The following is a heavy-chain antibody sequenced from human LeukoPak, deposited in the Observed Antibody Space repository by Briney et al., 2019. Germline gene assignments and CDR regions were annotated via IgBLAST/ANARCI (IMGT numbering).Heavy chain of an antibody. CDR3: ARDRSSSWYNYYYYYMDV. J-gene: IGHJ6*03. D-gene: IGHD6-13*01. Sequence: SETLSLTCIVSGDITHYWGWIRQPPGKGLECIGSIYFSGSAYYNPSLKSRVTMSVDTSKNQFSLKLSSVTAADTAVYYCARDRSSSWYNYYYYYMDVWGQGTLVTVSS. CDR1: GDITHY. V-gene: IGHV4-39*07. CDR2: IYFSGSA.